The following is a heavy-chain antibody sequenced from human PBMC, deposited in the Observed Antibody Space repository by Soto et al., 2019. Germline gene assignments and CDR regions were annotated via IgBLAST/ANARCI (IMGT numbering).Heavy chain of an antibody. CDR2: IFHSGST. Sequence: PSETLSLTCAVSGGSISSSNWWTWVRQPPGKGLEWIGEIFHSGSTNYNPSLKSRVTISVDKSKNQFSLELTSVTAADTAVYFCATLRELAWFESWGQGTLVTVSS. J-gene: IGHJ5*01. D-gene: IGHD3-3*01. CDR3: ATLRELAWFES. CDR1: GGSISSSNW. V-gene: IGHV4-4*02.